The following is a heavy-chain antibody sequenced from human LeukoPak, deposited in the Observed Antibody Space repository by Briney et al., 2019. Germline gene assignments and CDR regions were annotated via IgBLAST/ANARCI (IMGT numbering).Heavy chain of an antibody. CDR1: GFTFSSYA. J-gene: IGHJ4*02. CDR3: AKDIVGCSSTSCYMVDY. V-gene: IGHV3-23*01. CDR2: ISGSGGSR. D-gene: IGHD2-2*02. Sequence: GGSLRLSCAASGFTFSSYAMSWVRQAPGKGLEWVSAISGSGGSRYYADSVKGRFTISRDNSKNTLYLQMNSLRAEDTAVYYCAKDIVGCSSTSCYMVDYWGQGTLVTVSS.